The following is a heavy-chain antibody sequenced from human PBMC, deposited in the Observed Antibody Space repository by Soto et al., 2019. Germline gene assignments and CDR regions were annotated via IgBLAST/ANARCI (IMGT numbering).Heavy chain of an antibody. V-gene: IGHV2-5*02. J-gene: IGHJ4*02. CDR3: AHIVVAGLGYYFDD. Sequence: QITLKESGPTLVKPTQTLTLTCTLSGFSLSSTRMAVGWIRQPPGKALEWLALIYWDDDKRYSPFLKSRLTITKDTSKNQVVLTMSNMDPVDTDRYYCAHIVVAGLGYYFDDWGQGNLVTVSS. CDR1: GFSLSSTRMA. D-gene: IGHD6-19*01. CDR2: IYWDDDK.